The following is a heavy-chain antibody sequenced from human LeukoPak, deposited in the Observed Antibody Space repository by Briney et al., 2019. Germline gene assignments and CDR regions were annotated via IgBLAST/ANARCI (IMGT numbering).Heavy chain of an antibody. D-gene: IGHD1-26*01. CDR2: IHSSGST. CDR1: GFPITTYY. V-gene: IGHV4-59*01. CDR3: ARDIREVGESHYFDY. J-gene: IGHJ4*02. Sequence: PSETLSLTCTVSGFPITTYYWSWIRQSPGNGLEWIGQIHSSGSTTYNPSLKSRVTISVDTSKNQFSLHLSSVTAADTAVYYCARDIREVGESHYFDYWGQGTLVTVTS.